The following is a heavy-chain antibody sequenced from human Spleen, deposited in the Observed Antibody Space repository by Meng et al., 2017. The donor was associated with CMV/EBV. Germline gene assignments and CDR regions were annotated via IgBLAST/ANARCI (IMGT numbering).Heavy chain of an antibody. J-gene: IGHJ6*02. D-gene: IGHD6-6*01. CDR3: ARLSSSPTRYCGFDV. CDR2: VHYSGST. Sequence: SETLSLTCTVSGGSISGDYWSWIRQPPGKGLEWIGNVHYSGSTRYSPSLKSRVTISADTPKNQLSLKLSSVTAADTAVYYCARLSSSPTRYCGFDVWGQGTTVTVSS. V-gene: IGHV4-59*01. CDR1: GGSISGDY.